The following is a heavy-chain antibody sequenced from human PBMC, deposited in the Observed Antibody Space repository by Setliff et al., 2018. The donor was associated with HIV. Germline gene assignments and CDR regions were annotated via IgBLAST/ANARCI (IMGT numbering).Heavy chain of an antibody. CDR3: ARRVILSYGYYFDY. CDR1: GGSIKSSSYY. D-gene: IGHD3-16*02. J-gene: IGHJ4*02. Sequence: SETLSLTCTVSGGSIKSSSYYWGWIRQPPGKGLEWIGSIYYSGNTYYNPSLKSRVTISVDTSKNQFSLKLSSVTAADTAVYHCARRVILSYGYYFDYWGQGALVTVSS. V-gene: IGHV4-39*01. CDR2: IYYSGNT.